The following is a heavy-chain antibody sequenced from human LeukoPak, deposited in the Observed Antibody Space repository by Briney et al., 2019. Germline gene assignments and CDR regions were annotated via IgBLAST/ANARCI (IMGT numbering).Heavy chain of an antibody. Sequence: GGSLRLSCAASGFTFSSYWMSWVRQAPGKGLEWVANIKQDGSEKYYVDSVKGRFTISRDNAKNSLYLQMNSLRAEDTAVYYCARDSVGDIVLMVYAIGSYYFDYWGQGTLVIVSS. CDR2: IKQDGSEK. CDR1: GFTFSSYW. CDR3: ARDSVGDIVLMVYAIGSYYFDY. D-gene: IGHD2-8*01. J-gene: IGHJ4*02. V-gene: IGHV3-7*01.